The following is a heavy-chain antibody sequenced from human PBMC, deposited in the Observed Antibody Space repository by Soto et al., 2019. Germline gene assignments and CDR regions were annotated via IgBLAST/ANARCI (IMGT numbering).Heavy chain of an antibody. CDR3: ARDRYQPLRRGHVDYYYGMDV. V-gene: IGHV4-34*01. D-gene: IGHD2-2*01. Sequence: PSETLSLTCGVYGGSISGFYWSWIRQAPGKGLEWLAEINDSGTTRYRSSLKGRVTISVDTAKRQFSLRLTSVTAADTAVYYCARDRYQPLRRGHVDYYYGMDVWGHGTTVTVSS. CDR1: GGSISGFY. CDR2: INDSGTT. J-gene: IGHJ6*02.